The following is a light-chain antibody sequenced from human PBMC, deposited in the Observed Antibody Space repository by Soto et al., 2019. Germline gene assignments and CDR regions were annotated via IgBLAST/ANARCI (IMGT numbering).Light chain of an antibody. J-gene: IGKJ1*01. CDR2: DVS. Sequence: DIQMTQSPSTPAASVGDRVTLPCRASQTINNRLAWYQQKPGKAPKLLIYDVSTLESGVPSRFSGSGSGTEFTLTISSLQPDDFATYYCQQYDSFWTMFGQGTKVDIK. CDR1: QTINNR. CDR3: QQYDSFWTM. V-gene: IGKV1-5*01.